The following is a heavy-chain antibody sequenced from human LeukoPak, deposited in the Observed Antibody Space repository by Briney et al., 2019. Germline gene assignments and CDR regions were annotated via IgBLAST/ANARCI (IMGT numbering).Heavy chain of an antibody. D-gene: IGHD1-20*01. Sequence: GGSLRLSCAASGFTFSSYSMNWVRQALGKGLEWVSSISSSSSYIYYADSVKGRFTISRDNSKNTLYLQMNSLRAEDTAVYYCAKDFGITGTGGAYFDYWGQGTLITVSS. CDR1: GFTFSSYS. CDR3: AKDFGITGTGGAYFDY. CDR2: ISSSSSYI. V-gene: IGHV3-21*01. J-gene: IGHJ4*02.